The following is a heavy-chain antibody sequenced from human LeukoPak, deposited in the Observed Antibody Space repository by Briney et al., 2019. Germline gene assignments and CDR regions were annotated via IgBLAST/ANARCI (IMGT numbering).Heavy chain of an antibody. CDR1: GGSFSGCY. Sequence: SETLSLTCAVYGGSFSGCYWSWIRQPPGKGLEWIGEINHSGSTNYNPSLKSRVTISVDTSKNQFSLKLSSVTAADTAVYYCARGLTRGYCSSTSCFRNPYNWFDPWGQGTLVTVSS. CDR3: ARGLTRGYCSSTSCFRNPYNWFDP. CDR2: INHSGST. D-gene: IGHD2-2*01. V-gene: IGHV4-34*01. J-gene: IGHJ5*02.